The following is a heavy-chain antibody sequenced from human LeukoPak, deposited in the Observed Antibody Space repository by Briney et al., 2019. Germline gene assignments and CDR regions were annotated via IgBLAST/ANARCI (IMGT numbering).Heavy chain of an antibody. CDR3: ARDQYCSGGSCYGHAFDI. CDR1: GFTFSSYA. V-gene: IGHV3-30-3*01. Sequence: PGGSLRLSCAASGFTFSSYAMHWVRQAPGKGLEWVAVISYDGSNKYYADSVKGRFTISRDNSKNTLYLQMNSLRAEDTAAYYCARDQYCSGGSCYGHAFDIWGQGTMVTVSS. J-gene: IGHJ3*02. D-gene: IGHD2-15*01. CDR2: ISYDGSNK.